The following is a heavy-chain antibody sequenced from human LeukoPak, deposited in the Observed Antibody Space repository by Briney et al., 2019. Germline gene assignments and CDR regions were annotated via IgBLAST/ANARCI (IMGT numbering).Heavy chain of an antibody. J-gene: IGHJ4*02. V-gene: IGHV3-74*01. D-gene: IGHD6-6*01. CDR2: INGNGSST. Sequence: PGGSLRLSCAASGFTFSSYWMHWVRQAPGKGLVSVSRINGNGSSTDYADPVKGRFTISRDNAKDTLYLQMNSLRAEDTAVYYCARLSYRPESSIAARPYDYWGQGTLVTVSS. CDR3: ARLSYRPESSIAARPYDY. CDR1: GFTFSSYW.